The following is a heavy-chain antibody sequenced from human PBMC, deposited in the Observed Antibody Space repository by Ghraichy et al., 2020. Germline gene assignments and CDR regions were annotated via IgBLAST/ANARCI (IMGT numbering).Heavy chain of an antibody. CDR3: ARGRPYYLDY. V-gene: IGHV3-48*02. Sequence: LSLTCAASGFTFSSYSMNWVRQAPGKGLEWVSYISSSSSPIYYADSVKGRFTISRDNAKNALYLQMNSLRDEDTAVYYCARGRPYYLDYWGQGTLVTVSS. CDR1: GFTFSSYS. J-gene: IGHJ4*02. CDR2: ISSSSSPI.